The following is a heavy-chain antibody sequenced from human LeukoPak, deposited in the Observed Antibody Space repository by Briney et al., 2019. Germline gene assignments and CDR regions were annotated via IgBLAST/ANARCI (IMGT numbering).Heavy chain of an antibody. D-gene: IGHD2-2*01. CDR2: IYYSGST. CDR3: ARSYCSSTSCYAVGAFDI. CDR1: GGSISSGGYY. V-gene: IGHV4-31*03. J-gene: IGHJ3*02. Sequence: SQTLSLTCTVSGGSISSGGYYWSWIRQHPGKGLEWIGYIYYSGSTYYNPSLKSRVTISVDTSKNQFSLKLSSVTAADTAVYYCARSYCSSTSCYAVGAFDIWGQGTMVTVSS.